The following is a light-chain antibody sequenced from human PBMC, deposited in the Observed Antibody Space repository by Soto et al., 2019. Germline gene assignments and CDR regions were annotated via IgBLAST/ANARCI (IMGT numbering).Light chain of an antibody. CDR1: QIIGTN. J-gene: IGKJ2*01. Sequence: ENVLTQSPATLSVSPGERATLSCRTSQIIGTNLAWYQQKPGQAPRLLIYGAFIRAPGFPVRFRGTGSGSEFTLTTTSLHTEDGALHYCHQYDKWPYTFGQGTNLEIK. V-gene: IGKV3-15*01. CDR3: HQYDKWPYT. CDR2: GAF.